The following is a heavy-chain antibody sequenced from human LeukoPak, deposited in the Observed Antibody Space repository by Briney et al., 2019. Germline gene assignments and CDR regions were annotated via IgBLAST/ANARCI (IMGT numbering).Heavy chain of an antibody. J-gene: IGHJ4*02. CDR2: IHYDGNT. Sequence: SETPSLTCTVSGGSISSSTYSWTWIRQPPGKGLEWIGSIHYDGNTYYKPSLKSRVTISVDTSKIQFSLRLSSATAADMATYYCARHSLNNYGSYYWGQGTLVTVSS. D-gene: IGHD5-24*01. CDR3: ARHSLNNYGSYY. V-gene: IGHV4-39*01. CDR1: GGSISSSTYS.